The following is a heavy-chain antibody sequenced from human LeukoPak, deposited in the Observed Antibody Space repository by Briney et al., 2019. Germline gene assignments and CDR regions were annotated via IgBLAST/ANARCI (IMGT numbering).Heavy chain of an antibody. J-gene: IGHJ4*02. CDR1: GFTFSSYG. V-gene: IGHV3-33*08. Sequence: GRSLRLSCAASGFTFSSYGMHWVRQAPGKGLEWVAVIWYDGSNKYYADSVKGRFTISRDNSKNTLYLQMNSLRAEDTAVYYCARDWGYYGSGSYDWGQGTLVTVSS. CDR2: IWYDGSNK. D-gene: IGHD3-10*01. CDR3: ARDWGYYGSGSYD.